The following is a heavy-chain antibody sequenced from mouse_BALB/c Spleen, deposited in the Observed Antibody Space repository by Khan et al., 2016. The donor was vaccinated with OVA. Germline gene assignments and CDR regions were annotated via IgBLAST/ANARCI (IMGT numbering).Heavy chain of an antibody. CDR2: IYPGSGNS. V-gene: IGHV1-77*01. Sequence: QVQLKQSGAELARPGSSVNLSCKASGYSFTDYYINWVKQRPGQGLEWIGEIYPGSGNSYFNEKFKGKATLTADKSSSTAYMQLSSLTSEDSAVYFCARGDYGLYYFDYWGQGTTLTVSS. CDR1: GYSFTDYY. D-gene: IGHD1-2*01. J-gene: IGHJ2*01. CDR3: ARGDYGLYYFDY.